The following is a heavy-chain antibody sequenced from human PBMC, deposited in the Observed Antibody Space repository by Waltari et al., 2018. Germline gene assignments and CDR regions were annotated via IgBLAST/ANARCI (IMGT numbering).Heavy chain of an antibody. Sequence: EVQLLESGGGLVQPGGSLRLSCAASGFTFSSYAMSWVRQATGKGLGWVSAISGSGGSTYYADTVKGRLTSSRDNSKNTLYLQMNSLGAEDTAVYYCAKDRVAVAPRYFDLWGRGTLVTVSS. CDR1: GFTFSSYA. D-gene: IGHD6-19*01. V-gene: IGHV3-23*01. J-gene: IGHJ2*01. CDR3: AKDRVAVAPRYFDL. CDR2: ISGSGGST.